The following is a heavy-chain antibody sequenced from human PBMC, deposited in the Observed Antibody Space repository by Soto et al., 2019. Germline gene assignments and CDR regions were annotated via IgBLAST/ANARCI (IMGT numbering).Heavy chain of an antibody. CDR2: IWSDGINK. V-gene: IGHV3-33*01. J-gene: IGHJ4*02. D-gene: IGHD6-13*01. CDR1: GFTFKTYA. CDR3: ARDPWGSNWRLYY. Sequence: QVYLVESGGGVVQPGRSLRLSCAASGFTFKTYAMHWVRQAPGKGLEWVAIIWSDGINKYYADSVKGRFTISRDNSNNTLFLEMTSLRAEDTAVYYCARDPWGSNWRLYYWGQGTLVTVSS.